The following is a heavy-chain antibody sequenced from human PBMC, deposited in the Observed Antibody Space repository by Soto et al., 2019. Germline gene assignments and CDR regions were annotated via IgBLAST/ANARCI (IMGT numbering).Heavy chain of an antibody. CDR1: GYTFTGYY. CDR3: ARDAVIAAADTPGDY. J-gene: IGHJ4*02. D-gene: IGHD6-13*01. Sequence: QVQLVQSGAEVKKPGASVKVSCKASGYTFTGYYMHWVRQAPGQGLEWMGWINPNNGGTNYAQKFEGWVTMTRDTSISTAYMELSRLRSDDTAVYYCARDAVIAAADTPGDYWGQGTLVTVSS. CDR2: INPNNGGT. V-gene: IGHV1-2*04.